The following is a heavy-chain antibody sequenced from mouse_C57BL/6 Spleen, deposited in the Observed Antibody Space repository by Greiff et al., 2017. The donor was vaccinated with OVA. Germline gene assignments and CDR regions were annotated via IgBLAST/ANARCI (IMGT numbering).Heavy chain of an antibody. CDR2: ISSGSSTI. D-gene: IGHD2-3*01. CDR3: ARDGYYQAWFAY. J-gene: IGHJ3*01. Sequence: DVHLVESGGGLVKPGGSLKLSCAASGFTFSDYGMHWVRQAPEKGLEWVAYISSGSSTIYYADTVKGRFTISRDNAKNTLFLQMTSLRSEDTAMYYCARDGYYQAWFAYWGQGTLVTVSA. CDR1: GFTFSDYG. V-gene: IGHV5-17*01.